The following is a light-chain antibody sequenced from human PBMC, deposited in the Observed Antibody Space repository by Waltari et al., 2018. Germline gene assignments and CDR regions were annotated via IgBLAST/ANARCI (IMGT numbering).Light chain of an antibody. V-gene: IGKV4-1*01. CDR3: HQYYILPFS. Sequence: DIVMTQSPDSLAVSLGERATINCKSSQSLLFSSNNKNYIAWFQQKPGQPPKLLFYWASTRESGVPDRFSGSGSGTDFTLTISSQQAEDVAIYYCHQYYILPFSFGQGTKLEIK. J-gene: IGKJ2*03. CDR1: QSLLFSSNNKNY. CDR2: WAS.